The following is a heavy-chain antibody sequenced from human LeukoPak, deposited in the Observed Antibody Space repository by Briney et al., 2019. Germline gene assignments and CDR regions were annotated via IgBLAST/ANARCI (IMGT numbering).Heavy chain of an antibody. CDR1: GGSISSGGYY. V-gene: IGHV4-30-4*08. Sequence: PSETLSLTCTVSGGSISSGGYYWSWIRQHPGDGLEWIGYIYYSGSTYYNPSLKSRVTISVDTSKNQFSLKLSSVTAADTAVYYCARGRYNRVGGFDPWGQGTLVTVSS. D-gene: IGHD1-1*01. CDR3: ARGRYNRVGGFDP. J-gene: IGHJ5*02. CDR2: IYYSGST.